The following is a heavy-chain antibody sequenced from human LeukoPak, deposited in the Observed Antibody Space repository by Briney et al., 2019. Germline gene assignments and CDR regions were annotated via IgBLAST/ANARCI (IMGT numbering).Heavy chain of an antibody. CDR1: GYTFTGYY. CDR3: VREMGFGELCRD. CDR2: INPNSGGT. D-gene: IGHD3-10*01. J-gene: IGHJ4*02. V-gene: IGHV1-2*02. Sequence: GASVKVSCKAPGYTFTGYYMHWLRQAPGQGLEWMGWINPNSGGTNYAQKFQGRVTMTRDTSISTAYMELSRLRSDDTAVYYCVREMGFGELCRDWGQGTLVTVSS.